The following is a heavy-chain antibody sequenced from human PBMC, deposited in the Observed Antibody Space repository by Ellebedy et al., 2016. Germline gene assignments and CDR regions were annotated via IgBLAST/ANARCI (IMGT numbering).Heavy chain of an antibody. CDR2: IYWDDDK. D-gene: IGHD4-17*01. V-gene: IGHV2-5*02. CDR3: ANYPQTYGDRGFDY. J-gene: IGHJ4*02. Sequence: SGPTLVKPTQTLTPTCTFSGFSLSTSGVGVGWIRQPPGKALEWLALIYWDDDKRYSPSLKSRLTITKDTSKNQVVLTMTNMDPVDTATYYCANYPQTYGDRGFDYWGQGTLVTVFS. CDR1: GFSLSTSGVG.